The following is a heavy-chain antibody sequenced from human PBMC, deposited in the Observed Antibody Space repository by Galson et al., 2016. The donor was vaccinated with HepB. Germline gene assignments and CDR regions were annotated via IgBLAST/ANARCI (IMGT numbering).Heavy chain of an antibody. D-gene: IGHD3-10*01. CDR3: ARDPGQPEFYYYGMDV. CDR1: GFTFSSYG. Sequence: SLRLSCAASGFTFSSYGMSWVRQAPGKGLEWVAVISSDGSNKNYADSVKGRFTISRDNSKNTLDLQMNSLRAEDTAVYYCARDPGQPEFYYYGMDVWGQGTTVTVSS. CDR2: ISSDGSNK. J-gene: IGHJ6*02. V-gene: IGHV3-30*03.